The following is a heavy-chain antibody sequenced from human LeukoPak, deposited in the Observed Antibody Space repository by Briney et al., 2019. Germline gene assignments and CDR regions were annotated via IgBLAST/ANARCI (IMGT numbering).Heavy chain of an antibody. Sequence: GGPLRLSCAASGFTFSSYGMHWVRQAPGKGLEWVAVIWYDGSNKYYADSVKGRFTISRDNSKNTLYLQMNSLRAEDTAVYYCAKDLSWGPSDYWGQGTLVTVSS. V-gene: IGHV3-33*06. J-gene: IGHJ4*02. CDR3: AKDLSWGPSDY. D-gene: IGHD3-16*01. CDR2: IWYDGSNK. CDR1: GFTFSSYG.